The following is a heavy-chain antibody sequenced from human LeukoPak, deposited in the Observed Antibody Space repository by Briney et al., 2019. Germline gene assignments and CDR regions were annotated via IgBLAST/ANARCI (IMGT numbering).Heavy chain of an antibody. Sequence: ASVKVSCNASGGTFSSYASSCVRQAPGRGREGMVGIIPIFGTANYAQKLQGRVTINTDESTSTASMELSSLRSEHTAVYYCARVRTKVTTRAFDIWGQGTMVTVSS. CDR2: IIPIFGTA. V-gene: IGHV1-69*05. D-gene: IGHD4-17*01. CDR3: ARVRTKVTTRAFDI. CDR1: GGTFSSYA. J-gene: IGHJ3*02.